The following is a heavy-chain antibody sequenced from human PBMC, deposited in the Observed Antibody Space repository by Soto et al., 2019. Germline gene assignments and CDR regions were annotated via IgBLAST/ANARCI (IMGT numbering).Heavy chain of an antibody. CDR2: LYSGGIT. J-gene: IGHJ6*02. V-gene: IGHV4-4*07. D-gene: IGHD2-15*01. Sequence: TSETLSLTCTVSGGSTSAYYWSWVRQPAGKGLEWIGRLYSGGITNDNPSLKSRVTMSVDTSKKQFSLKLRSVTAADTAVYYCARGLPLGDIVEGGDRGFIYYNCGMDVWGQGTAVTVSS. CDR3: ARGLPLGDIVEGGDRGFIYYNCGMDV. CDR1: GGSTSAYY.